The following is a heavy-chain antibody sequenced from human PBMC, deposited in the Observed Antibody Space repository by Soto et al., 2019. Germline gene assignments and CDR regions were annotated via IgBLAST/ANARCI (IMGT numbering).Heavy chain of an antibody. CDR3: ASDSTRGRGVPPLGAFDI. V-gene: IGHV3-23*01. D-gene: IGHD3-10*01. CDR2: ISGSGGST. Sequence: GGSLRLSCAASGFTFSSYAMSWVRQAPGKGLEWVSAISGSGGSTYYADSVKGRFTISRDNSKNTLYLQMNSLRAEDTAVYYYASDSTRGRGVPPLGAFDIWGQGTMVTVSS. J-gene: IGHJ3*02. CDR1: GFTFSSYA.